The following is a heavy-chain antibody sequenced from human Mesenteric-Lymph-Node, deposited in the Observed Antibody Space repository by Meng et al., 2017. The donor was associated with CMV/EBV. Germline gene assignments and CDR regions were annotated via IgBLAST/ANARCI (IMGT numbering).Heavy chain of an antibody. Sequence: CAASGFTFSSYWMHWVRQAPGKGLVWVSRINSDGSSTRYADSVKGRFTISRDNAKNTLYVQMNRLRAEDTAVYYCARDPDTTGTMDYWGQGTLVTVSS. CDR1: GFTFSSYW. V-gene: IGHV3-74*01. CDR2: INSDGSST. CDR3: ARDPDTTGTMDY. J-gene: IGHJ4*02. D-gene: IGHD1-1*01.